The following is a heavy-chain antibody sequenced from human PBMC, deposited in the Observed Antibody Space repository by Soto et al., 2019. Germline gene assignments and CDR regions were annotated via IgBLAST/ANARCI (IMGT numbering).Heavy chain of an antibody. CDR3: TYSSGWYPFTDFDY. V-gene: IGHV1-18*01. CDR1: GYTFTSYG. Sequence: ASVKVSCKASGYTFTSYGISWVRQAPGQGLEWMGWISAYNGNTNYAQKLQGRVTMTTDTSTSTAYMELRSLRSDDTAVYYCTYSSGWYPFTDFDYWGQGTLVTVSS. CDR2: ISAYNGNT. J-gene: IGHJ4*02. D-gene: IGHD6-19*01.